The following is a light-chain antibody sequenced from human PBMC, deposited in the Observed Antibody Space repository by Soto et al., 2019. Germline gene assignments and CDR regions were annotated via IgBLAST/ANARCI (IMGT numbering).Light chain of an antibody. CDR3: QRYNSYSWT. CDR2: KAS. V-gene: IGKV1-5*03. Sequence: DIQMTQSPSTLSASVGDRVTISCRASQSVNNWLAWYQQKPGKAPKLLIYKASTLQTGVPSRFSGSGSGTDFTLTSSSVQPDDAATYYCQRYNSYSWTFGQGTQVEI. CDR1: QSVNNW. J-gene: IGKJ1*01.